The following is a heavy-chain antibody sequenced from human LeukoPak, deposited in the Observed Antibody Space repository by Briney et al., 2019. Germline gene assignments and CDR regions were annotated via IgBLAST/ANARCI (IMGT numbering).Heavy chain of an antibody. CDR3: ARDRDYAFDY. V-gene: IGHV3-48*02. J-gene: IGHJ4*02. Sequence: GGSLRLSCAASGFTLSGYSMNWVRQATGKGLEWVSDINRISNIIDYADSVKGRFTISTDNAKNSLYLQMNSLRDEDTAVYYCARDRDYAFDYWGQGTLVTVSS. D-gene: IGHD4-17*01. CDR2: INRISNII. CDR1: GFTLSGYS.